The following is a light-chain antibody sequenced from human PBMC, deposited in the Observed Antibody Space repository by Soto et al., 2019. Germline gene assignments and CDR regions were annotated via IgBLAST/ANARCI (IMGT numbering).Light chain of an antibody. V-gene: IGLV2-23*01. CDR2: EDN. CDR3: WSYGGSSTYVV. CDR1: SSDIGKYNR. J-gene: IGLJ2*01. Sequence: QSALTQPASVSGSPGQSITISCTGISSDIGKYNRVSWYQRHPDKAPKLMIYEDNRQPSGVSHRFSGSKSGNTASLTISGLQDEDEADYYCWSYGGSSTYVVFGGGTKVTVL.